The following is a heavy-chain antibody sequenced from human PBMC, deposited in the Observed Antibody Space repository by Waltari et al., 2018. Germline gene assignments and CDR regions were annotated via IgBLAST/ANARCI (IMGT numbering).Heavy chain of an antibody. J-gene: IGHJ6*02. D-gene: IGHD2-21*02. Sequence: QVQLVQSGAEVKKPGSSVKVSCKASGGTFSSYAISWVRQAPGQGLEWMGGIIPIFGTANYAQKFQGRVTITTDESTSTAYMELSSLRSEDTAVYYCARDGGYGGNSGYYYGMDVWGQGTTVTVSS. CDR2: IIPIFGTA. V-gene: IGHV1-69*05. CDR3: ARDGGYGGNSGYYYGMDV. CDR1: GGTFSSYA.